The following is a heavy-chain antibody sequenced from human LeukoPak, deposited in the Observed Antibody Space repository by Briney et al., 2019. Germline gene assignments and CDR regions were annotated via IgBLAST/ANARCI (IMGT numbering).Heavy chain of an antibody. CDR3: ARDAAYGYDRFDY. D-gene: IGHD5-18*01. Sequence: GGSLRLSCAASGFTFSSYWMSWVRQAPGKGLEWVANIKEDGSDKNYVDSMKGRFTISRDNAKNSLYLQMNSLRAEDTAVYYCARDAAYGYDRFDYWGQGTQVTVSS. CDR1: GFTFSSYW. CDR2: IKEDGSDK. V-gene: IGHV3-7*01. J-gene: IGHJ4*02.